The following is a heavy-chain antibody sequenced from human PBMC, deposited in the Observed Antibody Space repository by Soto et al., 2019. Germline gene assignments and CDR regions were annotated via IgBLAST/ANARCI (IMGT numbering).Heavy chain of an antibody. CDR3: ARDPYFDYMYVTPDY. V-gene: IGHV3-30-3*01. J-gene: IGHJ4*02. CDR2: ISNDGSQT. D-gene: IGHD3-16*01. CDR1: GFIFSSFA. Sequence: VQLAESGGDVVQPGRSLRLSCAASGFIFSSFALHWVRQTPDKGLEWVAFISNDGSQTYYADSVKGRFTISRDNSNNSLTLQMDRLRPEDTARYYCARDPYFDYMYVTPDYWGQGTLVAVSS.